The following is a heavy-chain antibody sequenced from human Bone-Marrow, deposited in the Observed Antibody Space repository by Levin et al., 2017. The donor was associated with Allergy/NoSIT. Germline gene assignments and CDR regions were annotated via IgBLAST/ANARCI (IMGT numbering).Heavy chain of an antibody. CDR1: GFTFSSYA. CDR3: AKEIRRGYYGMDV. Sequence: LSLTCAASGFTFSSYAMSWVRQAPGKGLEWVSAISGSGGSTYYADSVKGRFTISRDNSKNTLYLQMNSLRAEDTAVYYCAKEIRRGYYGMDVWGQGTTVTVSS. J-gene: IGHJ6*02. V-gene: IGHV3-23*01. CDR2: ISGSGGST.